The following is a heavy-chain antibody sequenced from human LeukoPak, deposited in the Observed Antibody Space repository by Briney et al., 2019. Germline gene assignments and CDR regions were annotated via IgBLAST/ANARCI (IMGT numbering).Heavy chain of an antibody. CDR3: ARDLDLVIKTAWGTFDS. V-gene: IGHV3-48*01. CDR1: GLIFSSYS. J-gene: IGHJ4*02. Sequence: PGGSLRLSGVASGLIFSSYSMNWVRKALGKGLEWVSYINSGSNKIYYADSVKGRFTISRDNAKNSLYLQMISLRPEDTAVYFCARDLDLVIKTAWGTFDSWGQGTPVTVSS. CDR2: INSGSNKI. D-gene: IGHD7-27*01.